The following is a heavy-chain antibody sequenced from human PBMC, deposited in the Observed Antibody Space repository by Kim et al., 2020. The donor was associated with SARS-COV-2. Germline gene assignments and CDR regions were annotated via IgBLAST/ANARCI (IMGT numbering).Heavy chain of an antibody. CDR3: ARRAFYGSGKYGMDV. V-gene: IGHV3-53*04. D-gene: IGHD3-10*01. J-gene: IGHJ6*02. Sequence: DSWKGRFTISEHNSKNTLDLQMNSLRAEDTAVYYCARRAFYGSGKYGMDVWGQGATVTVSS.